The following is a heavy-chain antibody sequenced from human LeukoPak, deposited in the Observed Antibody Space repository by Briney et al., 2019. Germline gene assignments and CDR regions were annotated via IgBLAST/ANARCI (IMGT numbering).Heavy chain of an antibody. J-gene: IGHJ5*02. CDR3: AKGKGYSSSSSDH. Sequence: GGSLRLSCAASGFTFNSHAMNWVRQAPGKGLEWVSAISGSDGSTYYADSVKGRFTLSRDNSKNTLYLQMNSLRAEDTAVYHCAKGKGYSSSSSDHWGQGTLVTVSS. V-gene: IGHV3-23*01. CDR2: ISGSDGST. CDR1: GFTFNSHA. D-gene: IGHD6-6*01.